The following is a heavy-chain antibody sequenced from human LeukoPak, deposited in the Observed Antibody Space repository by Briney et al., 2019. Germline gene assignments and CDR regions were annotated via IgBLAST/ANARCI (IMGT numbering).Heavy chain of an antibody. CDR2: ISSSSSYI. D-gene: IGHD5-18*01. CDR1: GFTFSSYS. V-gene: IGHV3-21*01. Sequence: PGGSLRLSCAASGFTFSSYSMNWVRQAPGKGREWVSSISSSSSYIYYADSVKGRFTISRDNAKNSLYLQMNSLRAEDTAVYYCARGFGYGPTPLDYWGQGTLVTVSS. CDR3: ARGFGYGPTPLDY. J-gene: IGHJ4*02.